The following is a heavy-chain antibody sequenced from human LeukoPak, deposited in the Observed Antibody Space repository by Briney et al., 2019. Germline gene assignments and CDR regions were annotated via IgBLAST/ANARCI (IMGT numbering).Heavy chain of an antibody. Sequence: GSSVTLSCKAAGATFSIYTISWVRQAPGQGLEWMGGIIPIFGTANYAQKFQGRVTITADESTSTAYMELSSLRSEDTAVYYCARGAYYDILTGYLDYWGQGTLVTVSS. CDR2: IIPIFGTA. J-gene: IGHJ4*02. CDR3: ARGAYYDILTGYLDY. V-gene: IGHV1-69*01. CDR1: GATFSIYT. D-gene: IGHD3-9*01.